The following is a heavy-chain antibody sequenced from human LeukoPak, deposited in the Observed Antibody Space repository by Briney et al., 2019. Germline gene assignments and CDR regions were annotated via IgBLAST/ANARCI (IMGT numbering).Heavy chain of an antibody. Sequence: GGSLRLSCAASGFSFDDYAMHWVRQAPGKGLEWVAGISWNSGSIDYVDSVKGRFTISRDNAKNTLFLQMNTLRAEDTAVYYCARDNYLGVWGQGTLVTVSS. V-gene: IGHV3-9*01. CDR2: ISWNSGSI. CDR3: ARDNYLGV. D-gene: IGHD1-1*01. J-gene: IGHJ4*02. CDR1: GFSFDDYA.